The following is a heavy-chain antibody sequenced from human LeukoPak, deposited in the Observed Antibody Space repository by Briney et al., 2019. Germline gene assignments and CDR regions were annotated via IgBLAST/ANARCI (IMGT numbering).Heavy chain of an antibody. V-gene: IGHV4-39*07. Sequence: PSETLSLTCTVSGGSISSSSYYWGWIRQPPGKGLEWIGSIYYSGSTYYNPSLKSRVTISADTSKNQFSLKLSSVTAADTAVYYCARAGRGYSYGYNYYYYMDVWGKGTTVTISS. J-gene: IGHJ6*03. CDR1: GGSISSSSYY. CDR3: ARAGRGYSYGYNYYYYMDV. CDR2: IYYSGST. D-gene: IGHD5-18*01.